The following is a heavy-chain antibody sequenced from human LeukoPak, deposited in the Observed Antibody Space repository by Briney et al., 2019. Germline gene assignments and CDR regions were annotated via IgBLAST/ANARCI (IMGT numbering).Heavy chain of an antibody. J-gene: IGHJ4*02. CDR1: GGSISSGGYY. CDR3: ARDGGSDSYGSYYFDY. Sequence: SETLSLTCTVSGGSISSGGYYWSWIRQRPGKGLEWIGYIYYSGSTYYNPSLKSRVTISVDTSKNQFSLKLSSVTAADTAVYYCARDGGSDSYGSYYFDYWGQGTLVTVSS. V-gene: IGHV4-31*03. CDR2: IYYSGST. D-gene: IGHD5-18*01.